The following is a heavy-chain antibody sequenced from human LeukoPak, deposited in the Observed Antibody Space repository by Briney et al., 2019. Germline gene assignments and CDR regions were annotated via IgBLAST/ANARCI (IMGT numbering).Heavy chain of an antibody. CDR2: IGGSGGST. Sequence: GGSLRLSCAASGFTFSSYAMSWVRQAPGKGLEWVSAIGGSGGSTYYADSVKGRFTISRDNSKNTLYLQMNSLRAEDTAVYYCAKDRGTMVRGVTIFDYWGQGTLVTVSS. CDR1: GFTFSSYA. V-gene: IGHV3-23*01. D-gene: IGHD3-10*01. J-gene: IGHJ4*02. CDR3: AKDRGTMVRGVTIFDY.